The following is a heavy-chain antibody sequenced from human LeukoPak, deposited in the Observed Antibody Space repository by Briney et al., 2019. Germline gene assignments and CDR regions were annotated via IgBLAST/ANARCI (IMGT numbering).Heavy chain of an antibody. V-gene: IGHV4-34*01. Sequence: SETLSLTCAVYGGSFSGYYWSWICQPPGKGLEWIGTIYYTGSTYYNPSLKSRVTISVDTSKNQFSLKMNSVTAADTAVYYCARRSYYYDSSGLWRDAFDIWGQGTMVTVSS. D-gene: IGHD3-22*01. J-gene: IGHJ3*02. CDR2: IYYTGST. CDR3: ARRSYYYDSSGLWRDAFDI. CDR1: GGSFSGYY.